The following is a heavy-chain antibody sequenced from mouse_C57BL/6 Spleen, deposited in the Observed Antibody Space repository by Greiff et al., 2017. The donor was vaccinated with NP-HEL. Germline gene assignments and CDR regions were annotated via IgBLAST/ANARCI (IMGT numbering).Heavy chain of an antibody. J-gene: IGHJ4*01. D-gene: IGHD2-4*01. Sequence: EVQLQESGPELVKPGASVKMSCKASGYTFTDYNMHWVKQSHGKSLEWIGYINPNNGGTSYNQKFKGKATLTVNKSSSTAYMELRSLTSEDSAVYYCARRTYYDYDGYAMDYWGQGTSVTVSS. CDR1: GYTFTDYN. CDR3: ARRTYYDYDGYAMDY. V-gene: IGHV1-22*01. CDR2: INPNNGGT.